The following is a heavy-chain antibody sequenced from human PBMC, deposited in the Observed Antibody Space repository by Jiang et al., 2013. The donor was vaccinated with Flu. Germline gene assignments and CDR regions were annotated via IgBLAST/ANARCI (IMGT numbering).Heavy chain of an antibody. Sequence: GPGLVKPAQTLSLTCDVSGGSISSGGYSWNWIRQPPGKALEWIGYMYNSGSTYYNPSLKSRVSISVDTSKNQFSLKVSSVTAADTALYYCARAGLSVIAINHFDYWGQGTLV. CDR1: GGSISSGGYS. J-gene: IGHJ4*02. CDR2: MYNSGST. V-gene: IGHV4-30-4*07. CDR3: ARAGLSVIAINHFDY. D-gene: IGHD2-21*01.